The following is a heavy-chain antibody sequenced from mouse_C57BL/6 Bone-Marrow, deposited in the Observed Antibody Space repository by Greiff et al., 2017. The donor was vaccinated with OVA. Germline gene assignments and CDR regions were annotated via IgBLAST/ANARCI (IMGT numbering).Heavy chain of an antibody. J-gene: IGHJ1*03. CDR2: IWSGGST. Sequence: QVQLQQSGPGLVQPSQSLSITCTVSGFSLTSYGVHWVRQSPGKGLEWLGVIWSGGSTDYNAAFISRLSISKDNSKSQVFFKMNSLQADDTAIYYRGRKRGVTTNWYFDVWGTGTTVTVSS. CDR3: GRKRGVTTNWYFDV. V-gene: IGHV2-2*01. CDR1: GFSLTSYG. D-gene: IGHD2-2*01.